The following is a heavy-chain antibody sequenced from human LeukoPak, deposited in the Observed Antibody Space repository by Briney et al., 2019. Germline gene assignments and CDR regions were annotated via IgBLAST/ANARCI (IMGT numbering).Heavy chain of an antibody. CDR2: INHSGST. CDR3: ARGGGDLLRYFDWLLYRYFDY. J-gene: IGHJ4*02. D-gene: IGHD3-9*01. CDR1: GGSFSGYY. V-gene: IGHV4-34*01. Sequence: SETLSLTCAVYGGSFSGYYWSWIRQPPGKGLEWIGEINHSGSTNYSPSLKSRVTISVDTSKNQFSLKLSSVTAADTAVYYCARGGGDLLRYFDWLLYRYFDYWGQGTLVTVSS.